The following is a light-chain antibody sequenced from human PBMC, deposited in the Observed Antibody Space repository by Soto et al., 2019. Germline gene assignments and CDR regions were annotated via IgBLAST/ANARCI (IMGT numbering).Light chain of an antibody. CDR1: SSDVGTYNL. CDR2: EVA. Sequence: QSVLAQPASVSGPPEQSVTISCTGTSSDVGTYNLVSWYQQHPGKAPKLIIYEVAERPSGVPDRFSGSKSGNTASLTISGLQAEDEADYYCCSYAGTYTGVFGTGTKVTVL. CDR3: CSYAGTYTGV. V-gene: IGLV2-23*02. J-gene: IGLJ1*01.